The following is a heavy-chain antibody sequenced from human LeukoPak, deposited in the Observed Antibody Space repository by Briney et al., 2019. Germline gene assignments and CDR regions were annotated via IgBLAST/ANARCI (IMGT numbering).Heavy chain of an antibody. D-gene: IGHD3-10*01. CDR1: GGSISNYY. CDR3: AREPRLLWFGELLGGDAFDI. CDR2: ISYSGST. Sequence: PSETLSLTCTVSGGSISNYYWSWIRQPPGKGLEWIGYISYSGSTNYNPSLKSRVTISVDTSKNQVSLKLNSVTAADTAVYYCAREPRLLWFGELLGGDAFDIWGQGTMVTVSS. V-gene: IGHV4-59*01. J-gene: IGHJ3*02.